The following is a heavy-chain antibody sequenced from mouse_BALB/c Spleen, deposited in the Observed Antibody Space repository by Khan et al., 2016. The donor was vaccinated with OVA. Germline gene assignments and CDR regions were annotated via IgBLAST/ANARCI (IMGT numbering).Heavy chain of an antibody. V-gene: IGHV9-3-1*01. Sequence: QIQLVQSGPELKKPGETVKISCKASGYTFTNYGMNWVKQAPGKALKWMGWINTYTGEPTYADDFKGRFAFSLETSAITAYLQINNLKNEDTATYFCARVGNYWYFDVWGAGTTVTVSS. D-gene: IGHD2-1*01. J-gene: IGHJ1*01. CDR2: INTYTGEP. CDR3: ARVGNYWYFDV. CDR1: GYTFTNYG.